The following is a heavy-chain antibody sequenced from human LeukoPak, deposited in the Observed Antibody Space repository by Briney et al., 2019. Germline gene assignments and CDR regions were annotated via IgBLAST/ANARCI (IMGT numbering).Heavy chain of an antibody. D-gene: IGHD3-22*01. Sequence: ASVKVSCKASGYTFTSYAMNWVRQAPGQGLEWMGWINTNTGNPTYAQGFTGRFVFSLDTSVSTAYLQISSLKAEDTAVYYCARDVRGYYDNVWFDPWGQGTLVTVSS. CDR3: ARDVRGYYDNVWFDP. CDR2: INTNTGNP. J-gene: IGHJ5*02. V-gene: IGHV7-4-1*02. CDR1: GYTFTSYA.